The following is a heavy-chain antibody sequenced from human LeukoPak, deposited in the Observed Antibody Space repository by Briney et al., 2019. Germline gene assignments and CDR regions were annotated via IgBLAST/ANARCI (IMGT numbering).Heavy chain of an antibody. J-gene: IGHJ4*02. D-gene: IGHD3-22*01. CDR3: AKARDYYDSSGLSDY. V-gene: IGHV3-23*01. CDR2: ISGSGGST. CDR1: GFTFSSYA. Sequence: PGGSLRLSCAASGFTFSSYAMSWVRQAPGKGLEWVSAISGSGGSTYYADSVKGRFTISRDNSKNTLYLQMNSLRAEDTAVYYCAKARDYYDSSGLSDYWGQGTLVTVSS.